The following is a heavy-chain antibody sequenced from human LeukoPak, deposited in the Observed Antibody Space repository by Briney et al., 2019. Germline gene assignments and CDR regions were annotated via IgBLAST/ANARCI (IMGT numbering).Heavy chain of an antibody. CDR3: ARFSASSGYYIDY. J-gene: IGHJ4*02. V-gene: IGHV1-3*01. Sequence: ASVKVSCKASGYTFTSYAMHWVRQAPGQRLGWMGWINAGNGNTKYSQNFQGRVTFTRDTSASTAYMELSSLRSEDTAVYYCARFSASSGYYIDYWGQGTLVTVSS. CDR2: INAGNGNT. D-gene: IGHD3-22*01. CDR1: GYTFTSYA.